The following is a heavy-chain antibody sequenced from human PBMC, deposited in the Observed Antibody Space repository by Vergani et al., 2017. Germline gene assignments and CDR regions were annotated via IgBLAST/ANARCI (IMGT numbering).Heavy chain of an antibody. CDR1: GGSISSYY. V-gene: IGHV4-59*01. CDR2: IYYSGST. D-gene: IGHD3-22*01. Sequence: QVQLQESGPGLVKPSETLSLTCTVSGGSISSYYWSWIRQPPGKGLEWIGYIYYSGSTNYNPSLKSRVTISVDTSKNQFSLKLSSVTAADTAVYYCARVPADSSSLFDYWGQGTLVTVSS. CDR3: ARVPADSSSLFDY. J-gene: IGHJ4*02.